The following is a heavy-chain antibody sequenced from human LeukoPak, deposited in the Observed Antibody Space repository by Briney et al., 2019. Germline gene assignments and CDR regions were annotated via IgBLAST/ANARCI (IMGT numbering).Heavy chain of an antibody. D-gene: IGHD5-18*01. V-gene: IGHV4-61*02. Sequence: SETLSLTCTVSGGSISSGSYYWSWIRQPAGKGLEWIGRIYTSGSTNYNPSLKSRVTISVDTSKNQFSLKLTSVTAADAAVYYCARVGGYSYGNYYFNYWGQGTLVTVSS. CDR1: GGSISSGSYY. CDR2: IYTSGST. CDR3: ARVGGYSYGNYYFNY. J-gene: IGHJ4*02.